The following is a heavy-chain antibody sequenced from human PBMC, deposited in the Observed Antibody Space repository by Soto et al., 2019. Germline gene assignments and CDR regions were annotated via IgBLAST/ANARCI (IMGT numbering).Heavy chain of an antibody. CDR1: GASISSGGYY. V-gene: IGHV4-31*03. CDR2: IFNSGTT. Sequence: QVQLQESGPRLVKPSQTLSLTCTVSGASISSGGYYWTWVRKHPVKGLEYIGYIFNSGTTYYNPSIKSRVTISPDTSKNQFSLRLTSVTAADTAVYYCASSTPMARVGYWGQGTLVTVSS. CDR3: ASSTPMARVGY. J-gene: IGHJ4*02.